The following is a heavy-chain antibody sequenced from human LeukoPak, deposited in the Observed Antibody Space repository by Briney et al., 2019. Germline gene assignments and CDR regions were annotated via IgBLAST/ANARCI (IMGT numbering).Heavy chain of an antibody. CDR3: GLQKPITMIVVPFDY. CDR1: GFTFSSYG. CDR2: ISGSGGST. V-gene: IGHV3-23*01. D-gene: IGHD3-22*01. J-gene: IGHJ4*02. Sequence: GGSLILSCAASGFTFSSYGMSWVRQAPRKGLEWVSAISGSGGSTYYADSVKGRFTISRDNSKNTLYLQMNSLRAEDTAVYYCGLQKPITMIVVPFDYWGQGTLVTVSS.